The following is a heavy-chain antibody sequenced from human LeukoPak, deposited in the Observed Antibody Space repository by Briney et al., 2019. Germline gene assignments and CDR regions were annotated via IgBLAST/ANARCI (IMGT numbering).Heavy chain of an antibody. Sequence: ASVKVSCKTSGYTFTSRALHWVRLAPGSRLEWMGWINTGNGNTKYSQKFQDRVTITRDPSASTADMELSSLRSEDTAVYYCARDRSAWRFYYFDYWGQGTLATVSS. CDR2: INTGNGNT. D-gene: IGHD3-3*01. CDR3: ARDRSAWRFYYFDY. CDR1: GYTFTSRA. J-gene: IGHJ4*02. V-gene: IGHV1-3*04.